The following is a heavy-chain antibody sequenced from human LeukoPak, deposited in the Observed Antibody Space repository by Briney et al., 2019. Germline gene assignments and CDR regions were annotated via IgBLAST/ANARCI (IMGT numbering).Heavy chain of an antibody. CDR1: GGSISSYY. CDR2: IYYSGST. V-gene: IGHV4-59*01. D-gene: IGHD6-13*01. Sequence: SETLSLTCTISGGSISSYYWSWIRQPPGKGLEWIGYIYYSGSTNYNPSLKSRVTISVDTSKNQFSLKLSSVTAADTAVYYCARDKGSWYYFDYWGQGTLVTVSS. J-gene: IGHJ4*01. CDR3: ARDKGSWYYFDY.